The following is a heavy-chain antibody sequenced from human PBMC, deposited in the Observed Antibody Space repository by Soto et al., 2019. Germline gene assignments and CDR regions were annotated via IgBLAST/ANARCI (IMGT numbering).Heavy chain of an antibody. CDR2: IIPIFGTA. J-gene: IGHJ4*02. V-gene: IGHV1-69*13. Sequence: ASVKVSCKASGGTFSSYAISWVRQAPGQGLEWMGGIIPIFGTANYAQKFQGSVTITADESTSTAYMELSSLRSEDTAVYYCAGSVSGIVGAASDYWGQGTLVTVSS. D-gene: IGHD1-26*01. CDR1: GGTFSSYA. CDR3: AGSVSGIVGAASDY.